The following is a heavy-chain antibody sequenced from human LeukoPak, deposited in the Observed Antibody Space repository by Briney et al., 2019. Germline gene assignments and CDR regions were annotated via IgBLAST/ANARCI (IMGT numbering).Heavy chain of an antibody. CDR2: INPSGGST. D-gene: IGHD2-15*01. J-gene: IGHJ4*02. V-gene: IGHV1-46*01. CDR3: ARDRCSGGSCYYQLDY. Sequence: ASVKVFCKASGYTFTSYYMQWVRQAPGQGLEWMGIINPSGGSTSYAQKFQGRVTMTRDTSTSTVYMELSSLRSEDTAVYYCARDRCSGGSCYYQLDYWGQGTLVTVSS. CDR1: GYTFTSYY.